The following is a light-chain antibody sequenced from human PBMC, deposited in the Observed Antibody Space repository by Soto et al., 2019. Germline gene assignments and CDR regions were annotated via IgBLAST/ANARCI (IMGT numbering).Light chain of an antibody. CDR1: QSVNSY. CDR2: DAS. J-gene: IGKJ4*01. V-gene: IGKV3-11*01. Sequence: EIVLTRSPPTLSLSPGERATLSCRASQSVNSYLAWYQQKPGQAPRLLIYDASNRATGIPARFSGSGSGTDFTLTISSLEPEDFAVYYCQQRSNWPPLTFGGGTKVEIK. CDR3: QQRSNWPPLT.